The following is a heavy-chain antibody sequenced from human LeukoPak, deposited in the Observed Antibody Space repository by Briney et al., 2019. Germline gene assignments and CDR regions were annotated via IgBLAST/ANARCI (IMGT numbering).Heavy chain of an antibody. CDR2: ISGSGGST. V-gene: IGHV3-23*01. J-gene: IGHJ4*02. Sequence: SGGSLRLSCAASGFTFSSYGMSWVRQAPGKGLEWVSAISGSGGSTYYADSVKGRFTISRDNSKNTLYLQMNSLRAEDTAVYYCAKVHSYYYDSSGHYYFDYWGQGTLVTVSS. D-gene: IGHD3-22*01. CDR3: AKVHSYYYDSSGHYYFDY. CDR1: GFTFSSYG.